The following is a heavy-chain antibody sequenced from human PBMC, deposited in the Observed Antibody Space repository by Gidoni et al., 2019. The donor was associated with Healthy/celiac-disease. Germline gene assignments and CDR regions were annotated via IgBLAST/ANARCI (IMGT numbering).Heavy chain of an antibody. J-gene: IGHJ4*02. CDR1: GGSISSSSYY. Sequence: QLQLQESGPGLVKPSETLSLTCTVSGGSISSSSYYWGWIRQPPGKGLEWIGSIYYSGSTYYNPSLKSRVTISVDTSKNQFSLKLSSVTAADTAVYYCARRYCSGGSCHESRWGQGTLVTVSS. D-gene: IGHD2-15*01. CDR2: IYYSGST. V-gene: IGHV4-39*01. CDR3: ARRYCSGGSCHESR.